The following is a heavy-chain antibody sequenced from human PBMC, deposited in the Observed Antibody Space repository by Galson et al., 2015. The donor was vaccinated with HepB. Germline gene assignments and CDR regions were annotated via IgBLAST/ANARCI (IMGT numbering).Heavy chain of an antibody. CDR3: ARKSYCSSTSCYGYYYYGMDV. D-gene: IGHD2-2*01. J-gene: IGHJ6*02. Sequence: QSGAEVKKPGASVKVSCTASGGTFSSYAISWVRQAPGQGLEWMGGIIPIFGTANYAQKFQGRVTITADESTSTAYMELSSLRSEDTAVYYCARKSYCSSTSCYGYYYYGMDVWGQGTTVTVSS. V-gene: IGHV1-69*13. CDR1: GGTFSSYA. CDR2: IIPIFGTA.